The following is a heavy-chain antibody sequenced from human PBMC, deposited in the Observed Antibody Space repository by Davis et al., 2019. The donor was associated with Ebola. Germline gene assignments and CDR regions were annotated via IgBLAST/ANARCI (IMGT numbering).Heavy chain of an antibody. CDR3: ARAPDGGYYDFWSGYYHPDAFDI. CDR2: INHSGST. V-gene: IGHV4-34*01. Sequence: SETLSLTCAVYGGSFSGYYWSWIRQPPGKGLEWIGEINHSGSTNYNPSLKSRVTISVDTSKNQFSLKLSSVTAADTAVYYCARAPDGGYYDFWSGYYHPDAFDIWGQGTMVTVSS. D-gene: IGHD3-3*01. J-gene: IGHJ3*02. CDR1: GGSFSGYY.